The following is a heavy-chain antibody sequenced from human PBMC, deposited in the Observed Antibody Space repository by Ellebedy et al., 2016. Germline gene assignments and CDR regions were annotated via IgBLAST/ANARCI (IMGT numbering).Heavy chain of an antibody. D-gene: IGHD3-3*01. CDR1: GGSISSYY. J-gene: IGHJ4*02. V-gene: IGHV4-59*13. CDR3: ARGLTYYDFWSGYSYYFDY. Sequence: SETLSLXXTVSGGSISSYYWSWIRQPPGKGLEWIGYIYYSGSTNYNPSLKSRVTISVDTSKNQFSLKLSSVTAADTAVYYCARGLTYYDFWSGYSYYFDYWGQGTLVTVSS. CDR2: IYYSGST.